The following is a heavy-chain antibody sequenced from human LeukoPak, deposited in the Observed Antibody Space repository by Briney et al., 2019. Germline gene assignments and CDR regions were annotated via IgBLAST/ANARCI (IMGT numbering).Heavy chain of an antibody. D-gene: IGHD1-1*01. Sequence: ASVKVSCKASGYTFTSYGISWVRQAPGQGLEWMGWISAYNGNTNYGQKLQGRGTMTTDTSTSTAYMELRSLKSDDTAVYYCARGLGNDGIFDYWGQGTLVSVSS. V-gene: IGHV1-18*01. CDR1: GYTFTSYG. CDR2: ISAYNGNT. J-gene: IGHJ4*02. CDR3: ARGLGNDGIFDY.